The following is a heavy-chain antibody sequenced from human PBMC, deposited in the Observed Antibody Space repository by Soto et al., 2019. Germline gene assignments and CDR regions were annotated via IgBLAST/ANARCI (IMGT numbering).Heavy chain of an antibody. V-gene: IGHV3-23*01. CDR1: GFTFSSYA. D-gene: IGHD3-22*01. CDR3: AKDPSPYYYDSSGYFY. J-gene: IGHJ4*02. Sequence: GGSLRLSCAASGFTFSSYAMSWVRQAPGKGLEWVSAISGSGGSTYYADSVKGRFTISRDNSKNTLYLQMNSLRAEDTAVYYCAKDPSPYYYDSSGYFYWGQGTLVTVSS. CDR2: ISGSGGST.